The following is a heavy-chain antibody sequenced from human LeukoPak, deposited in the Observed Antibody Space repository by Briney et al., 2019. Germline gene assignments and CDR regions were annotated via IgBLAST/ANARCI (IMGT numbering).Heavy chain of an antibody. CDR2: IYYSGST. V-gene: IGHV4-59*01. D-gene: IGHD3-22*01. J-gene: IGHJ4*02. Sequence: SETLSLTCTVSGGSISSYYWSWIRQPPGKGLEWIGHIYYSGSTNYNPSLKSRVTISVDTSKNQFSLKLSSVTAADTAVYYCARVADDSSLDYWGQGTLVTVSS. CDR3: ARVADDSSLDY. CDR1: GGSISSYY.